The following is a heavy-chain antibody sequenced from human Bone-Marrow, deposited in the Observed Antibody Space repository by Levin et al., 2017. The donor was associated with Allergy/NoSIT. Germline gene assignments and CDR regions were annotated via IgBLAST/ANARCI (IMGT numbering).Heavy chain of an antibody. CDR3: ARIPYYYDSRGYVHFDY. Sequence: PGGSLRLSCTASGFTFSGCWMSWVRQAPGKGLEWVANIKEDGSEGYSVDSVKGRFTISRDNAKNSLYLQMNSLRAEDTAVYYCARIPYYYDSRGYVHFDYWGQGTLVTVSS. CDR1: GFTFSGCW. J-gene: IGHJ4*02. V-gene: IGHV3-7*01. D-gene: IGHD3-22*01. CDR2: IKEDGSEG.